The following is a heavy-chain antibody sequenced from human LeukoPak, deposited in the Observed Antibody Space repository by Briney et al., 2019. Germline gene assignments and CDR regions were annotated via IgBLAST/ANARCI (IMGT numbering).Heavy chain of an antibody. Sequence: GGSLKLSCAASGFTFSGSAMHWVRQASGKGLEWVGRIRSKANSYATAYAASVKGRLTISRDDSKNTAYLQMNSLKTEDTAVYYCTRFAAAGTCFDYWGQGTLVTVSS. CDR2: IRSKANSYAT. CDR1: GFTFSGSA. CDR3: TRFAAAGTCFDY. J-gene: IGHJ4*02. D-gene: IGHD6-13*01. V-gene: IGHV3-73*01.